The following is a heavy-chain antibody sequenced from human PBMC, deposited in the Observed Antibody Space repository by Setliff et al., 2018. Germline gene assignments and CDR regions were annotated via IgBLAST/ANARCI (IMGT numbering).Heavy chain of an antibody. CDR2: IFYSGSS. V-gene: IGHV4-59*01. Sequence: SETLSLTCTVSGVSIRSYYWSWIRQPPGKGLEWIGYIFYSGSSNYNPSLQSRVSISVDTSKNQLSLKLDSLTAADTAVYFCARLPRTVTRFDYWGQGALVTVSS. CDR1: GVSIRSYY. CDR3: ARLPRTVTRFDY. J-gene: IGHJ4*02. D-gene: IGHD4-17*01.